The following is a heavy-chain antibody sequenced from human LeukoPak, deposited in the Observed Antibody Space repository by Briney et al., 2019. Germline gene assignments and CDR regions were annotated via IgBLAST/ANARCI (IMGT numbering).Heavy chain of an antibody. D-gene: IGHD5/OR15-5a*01. J-gene: IGHJ4*02. CDR1: GFTFSSYS. CDR2: ISSSSSYI. CDR3: ARDRSQIYDFDH. V-gene: IGHV3-21*01. Sequence: PGGSLRLSCAASGFTFSSYSMNWVRQAPGKGLEWVSSISSSSSYIYYADSVKGRFTISRDNAKNSLYLQMNSLRAEDTAVYYCARDRSQIYDFDHWGQGTLVTVSS.